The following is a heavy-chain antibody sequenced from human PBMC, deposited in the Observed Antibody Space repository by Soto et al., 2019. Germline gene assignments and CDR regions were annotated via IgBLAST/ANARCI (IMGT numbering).Heavy chain of an antibody. CDR3: ARGGTIFGVAPDYYFDY. V-gene: IGHV1-8*01. CDR1: GYTFTSYD. Sequence: GASVKVSCKASGYTFTSYDINWVRQATGQGLEWMGWMNPNSGNTGYAQKFQGRVTMTRNTSISTAYMELSSLRSEDTAVYYCARGGTIFGVAPDYYFDYWGQGTLVTVSS. J-gene: IGHJ4*02. CDR2: MNPNSGNT. D-gene: IGHD3-3*01.